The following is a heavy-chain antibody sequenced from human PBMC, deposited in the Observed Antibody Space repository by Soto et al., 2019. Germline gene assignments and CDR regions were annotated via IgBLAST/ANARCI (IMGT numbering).Heavy chain of an antibody. V-gene: IGHV4-59*08. CDR3: ASSPYSSSWYLGYYYYYMDV. J-gene: IGHJ6*03. Sequence: SETLSLTCTVSGGSISSYYWSWIRQPPGKGLEWIGYIYYSGSTNYNPSLKSRVTISVDTSKNQFSLKLSSVTAADTAVYYCASSPYSSSWYLGYYYYYMDVWGKGTTVTVSS. CDR1: GGSISSYY. D-gene: IGHD6-13*01. CDR2: IYYSGST.